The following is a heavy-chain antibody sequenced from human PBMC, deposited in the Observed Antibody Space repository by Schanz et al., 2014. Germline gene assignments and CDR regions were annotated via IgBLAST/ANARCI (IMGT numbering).Heavy chain of an antibody. D-gene: IGHD3-10*01. J-gene: IGHJ3*02. CDR2: IYIGVNT. V-gene: IGHV3-53*01. CDR3: AKGRFGELSAFDI. Sequence: EVQLVESGGGLVQPGGSLRLSCAASGFSVGNKYMNWVRQAPGKGLEWVSFIYIGVNTYYADSVRGRFTMSRDNSKNTLYLQMNSLRAEDTAVYYCAKGRFGELSAFDIWGQGTMVTVSS. CDR1: GFSVGNKY.